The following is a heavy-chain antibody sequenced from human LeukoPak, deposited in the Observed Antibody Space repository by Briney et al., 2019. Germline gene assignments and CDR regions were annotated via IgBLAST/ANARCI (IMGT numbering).Heavy chain of an antibody. D-gene: IGHD6-6*01. CDR2: INIDGSST. CDR1: GFTFSSYW. Sequence: GGSLRLSCAASGFTFSSYWMHWVRQAPGKGLVWVSRINIDGSSTSYADSVKGRFTISRDNAKNTLYLQMNSLRAEDTAVYYCARVFSTSGRGYDYMDVWGKGPRSSSP. V-gene: IGHV3-74*01. CDR3: ARVFSTSGRGYDYMDV. J-gene: IGHJ6*03.